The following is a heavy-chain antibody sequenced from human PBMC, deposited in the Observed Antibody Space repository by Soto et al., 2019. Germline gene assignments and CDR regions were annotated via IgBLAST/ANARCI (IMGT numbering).Heavy chain of an antibody. CDR3: ARDERYCSGGSCVDDAFDI. D-gene: IGHD2-15*01. CDR2: ISSSSSTI. Sequence: GGSLRLSCAASGFTFSSYAMHWVRQAPGKGLEWVSYISSSSSTIYYADSVKGRFTISRDNAKNSPYLQMNSLRAEDTAVYYCARDERYCSGGSCVDDAFDIWGQGTMVTV. CDR1: GFTFSSYA. J-gene: IGHJ3*02. V-gene: IGHV3-48*01.